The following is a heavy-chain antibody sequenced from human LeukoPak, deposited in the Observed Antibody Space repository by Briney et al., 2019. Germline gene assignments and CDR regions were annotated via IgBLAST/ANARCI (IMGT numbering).Heavy chain of an antibody. CDR2: LSGSGEST. V-gene: IGHV3-23*01. Sequence: GGSLRLSCAVSGFTFSSYGMSWVRQAPGKGLEWVSALSGSGESTYYADAVKGRFTISRDNSKNTVHLQMNGLRAEDTAVYHCAKVTYDHVWGSYENWGQGTLVTVSS. D-gene: IGHD3-16*01. CDR1: GFTFSSYG. CDR3: AKVTYDHVWGSYEN. J-gene: IGHJ4*02.